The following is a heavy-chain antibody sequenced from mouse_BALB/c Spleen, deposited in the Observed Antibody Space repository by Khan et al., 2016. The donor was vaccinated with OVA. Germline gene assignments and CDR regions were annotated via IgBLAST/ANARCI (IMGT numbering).Heavy chain of an antibody. CDR1: GYSITSDYA. CDR2: ISYSGST. J-gene: IGHJ4*01. Sequence: EVKLEESGPGLVKPSQSLSLTCTVTGYSITSDYAWNWIRQFPGNKLEWMGYISYSGSTTYNPSLQSRISITRDPSKDQFFLQLKSVTSEDTATYYCASELGRYYALDYWGQGTSVTVSS. CDR3: ASELGRYYALDY. V-gene: IGHV3-2*02. D-gene: IGHD4-1*01.